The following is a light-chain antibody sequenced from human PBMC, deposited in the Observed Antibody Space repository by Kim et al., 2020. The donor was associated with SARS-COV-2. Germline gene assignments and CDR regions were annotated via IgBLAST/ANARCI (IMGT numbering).Light chain of an antibody. V-gene: IGLV2-8*01. CDR3: SSYAGNNLYV. Sequence: GQSVTITCTGTTRAVGGYNYVSWDQQYRGRAPKLLIYEVSRRPSGVPDRFSGSKSGNTASLTVSGLQAEDEADYYCSSYAGNNLYVFGTGTKVTVL. CDR2: EVS. CDR1: TRAVGGYNY. J-gene: IGLJ1*01.